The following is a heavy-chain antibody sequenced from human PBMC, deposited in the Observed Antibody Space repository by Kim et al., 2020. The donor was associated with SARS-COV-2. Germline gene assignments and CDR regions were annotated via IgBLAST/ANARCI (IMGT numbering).Heavy chain of an antibody. CDR1: GFTFSSYW. V-gene: IGHV3-7*01. CDR3: ARDQGVLRFLEWLWYHDY. D-gene: IGHD3-3*01. Sequence: GGSLRLSCAASGFTFSSYWMSWVRQAPGKGLEWVANIKQDGSEKYYVDSVKGRFTISRDNAKNSLYLQMNSLRAEDTAVYYCARDQGVLRFLEWLWYHDYWGQGTLVTVSS. CDR2: IKQDGSEK. J-gene: IGHJ4*02.